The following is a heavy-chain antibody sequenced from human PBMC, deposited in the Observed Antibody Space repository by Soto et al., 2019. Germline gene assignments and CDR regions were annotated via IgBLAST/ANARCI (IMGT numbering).Heavy chain of an antibody. CDR2: IYYSGST. D-gene: IGHD4-17*01. J-gene: IGHJ4*02. CDR3: ARGGTVLNGFDY. V-gene: IGHV4-59*01. CDR1: GGSISTYY. Sequence: SETLSLTCTVSGGSISTYYWSWIRQPPGMGPEWIGYIYYSGSTNYNPSLKSRVTISVDTSKNQFSLNLTSVTAADTAVYYCARGGTVLNGFDYWGQGTLVTVSS.